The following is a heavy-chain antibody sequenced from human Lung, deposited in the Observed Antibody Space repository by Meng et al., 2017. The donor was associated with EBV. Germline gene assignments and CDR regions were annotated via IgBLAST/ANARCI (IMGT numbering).Heavy chain of an antibody. CDR3: AKEGPAPPDYFDS. V-gene: IGHV3-23*04. Sequence: ELHLVGLGGGLVQPGGSLRLSWAASGFPFSYFAMSWIRQAPGKGLEWVSAIGVSGVTYYADAVRGRFTISRDNSKNTVYLQVNSLRAEDTAAYYCAKEGPAPPDYFDSWGQGTLITVSS. CDR2: IGVSGVT. CDR1: GFPFSYFA. J-gene: IGHJ4*02.